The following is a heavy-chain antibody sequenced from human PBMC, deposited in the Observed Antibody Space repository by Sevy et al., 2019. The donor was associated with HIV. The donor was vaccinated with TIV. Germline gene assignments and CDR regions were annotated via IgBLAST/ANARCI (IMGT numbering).Heavy chain of an antibody. J-gene: IGHJ6*02. D-gene: IGHD3-22*01. CDR2: ISAYNGNT. CDR1: GYTFTSYG. Sequence: ASVKVSCKASGYTFTSYGISWVRQAPGQGLEWMGWISAYNGNTNYAQKLQGRVTMTTDTSTSTAYMELRSLRSDDTAVYYCARDARIVVITEGHYYYYYGMDVWGQGTTVTVSS. CDR3: ARDARIVVITEGHYYYYYGMDV. V-gene: IGHV1-18*01.